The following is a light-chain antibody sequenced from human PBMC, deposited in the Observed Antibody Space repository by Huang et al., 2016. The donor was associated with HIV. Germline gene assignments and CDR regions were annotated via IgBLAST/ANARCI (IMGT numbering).Light chain of an antibody. J-gene: IGKJ1*01. Sequence: DIQMTQSPSSLSSSVGDKVSITCRASQAISNSLVWYQQQPGKAPKLLLYGASRLESGVPTRFSGSGSGTDYTLTISSLQPEDFAAYYCQQYFSTPRTFGQGTKVEIK. CDR1: QAISNS. V-gene: IGKV1-NL1*01. CDR2: GAS. CDR3: QQYFSTPRT.